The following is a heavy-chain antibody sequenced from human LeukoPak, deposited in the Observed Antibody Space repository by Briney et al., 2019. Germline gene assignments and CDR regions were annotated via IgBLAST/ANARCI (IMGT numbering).Heavy chain of an antibody. V-gene: IGHV4-4*07. CDR3: ARGGTYGSGRHQHTTLDY. CDR1: GGSISNDY. D-gene: IGHD3-10*01. CDR2: VSTSGGT. J-gene: IGHJ4*02. Sequence: SETLSLTCTVSGGSISNDYWSWIRQAAGKELEWIGRVSTSGGTNYNPSLKSRVTISLDKSKKQFSLNLNSVTAADTAVYYCARGGTYGSGRHQHTTLDYWGPGTLVTVSS.